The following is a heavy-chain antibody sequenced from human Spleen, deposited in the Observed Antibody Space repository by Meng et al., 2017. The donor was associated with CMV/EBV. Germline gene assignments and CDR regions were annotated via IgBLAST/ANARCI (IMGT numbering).Heavy chain of an antibody. V-gene: IGHV3-48*03. J-gene: IGHJ4*02. D-gene: IGHD3-3*01. CDR2: ISSPGETT. CDR3: AKSGGLEWLFADY. CDR1: GFNFGSYE. Sequence: GGSLRLSCAASGFNFGSYEMNWVRQTPGKGLEWISYISSPGETTYYADSVKGRFTISRDNSKNTLYLQMNSLRAEDTAVYYCAKSGGLEWLFADYWGQGTLVTVSS.